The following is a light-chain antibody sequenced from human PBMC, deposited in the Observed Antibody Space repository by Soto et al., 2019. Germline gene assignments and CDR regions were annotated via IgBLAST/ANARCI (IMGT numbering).Light chain of an antibody. V-gene: IGKV3-15*01. J-gene: IGKJ4*01. CDR2: GAF. CDR3: QQYKNWPPLT. CDR1: QSVSYN. Sequence: EIVMTQSPATLSVSPGETATLSCRASQSVSYNLDWYQQKPGQGPRLLIYGAFIRATGNPARFSGSGSGTAFTLTISSLQSEDFAVYYCQQYKNWPPLTFGGGTKVEIK.